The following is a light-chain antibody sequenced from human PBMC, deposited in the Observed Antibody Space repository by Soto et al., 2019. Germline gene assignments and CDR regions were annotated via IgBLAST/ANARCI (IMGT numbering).Light chain of an antibody. J-gene: IGKJ4*01. CDR3: QQYASAPLT. Sequence: EIVLTQSPGTLSLSPGERATLSCRASQTVAKNYLAWYQQQPGQAPRLLIYDASTRANGIPDRFTGSGSATDFTLTINRLEPEDFAVYYCQQYASAPLTFGGGTKVEIK. V-gene: IGKV3-20*01. CDR1: QTVAKNY. CDR2: DAS.